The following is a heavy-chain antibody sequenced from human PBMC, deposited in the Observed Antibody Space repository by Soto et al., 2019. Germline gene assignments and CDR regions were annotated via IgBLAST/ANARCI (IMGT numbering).Heavy chain of an antibody. J-gene: IGHJ6*02. V-gene: IGHV4-59*01. CDR3: AREPQPGGMDV. CDR1: GGSISSYY. CDR2: IYYSGST. D-gene: IGHD5-18*01. Sequence: PSETLSLTCTVSGGSISSYYWSWIRQPPGKGLEWIGYIYYSGSTNYNPSLKSRVTISVDTSKNQFSLKLSSVTAADTAVYYCAREPQPGGMDVWGQGTTVTVSS.